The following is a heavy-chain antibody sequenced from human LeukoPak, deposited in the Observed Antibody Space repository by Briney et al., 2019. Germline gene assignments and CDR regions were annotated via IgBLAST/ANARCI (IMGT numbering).Heavy chain of an antibody. V-gene: IGHV3-49*04. CDR2: IRSKAYGGTT. CDR1: GFTFGDYA. D-gene: IGHD2-2*01. J-gene: IGHJ6*03. CDR3: TRAALDYCSSTSCARDYYYMDV. Sequence: GGSLRLSCTASGFTFGDYAMSWVRQAPGKGLEWVGFIRSKAYGGTTEYAASVKGRFTISRDDSKSIAYLQMNSLKTEDTAVYYCTRAALDYCSSTSCARDYYYMDVWGKGTTVTVSS.